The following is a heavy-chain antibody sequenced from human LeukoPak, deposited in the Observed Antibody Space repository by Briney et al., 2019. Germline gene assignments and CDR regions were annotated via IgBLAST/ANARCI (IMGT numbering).Heavy chain of an antibody. CDR1: GFTFSGSA. Sequence: PGGSLRLSCVASGFTFSGSAMHGVRQASGKGLEWVARIRNKAGSFATEYAASVKGRFTISRDDSKNTAYLQMNSLKTEDTAVYYCTGGTTVTTLDYWGQGTLVTVSS. J-gene: IGHJ4*02. CDR2: IRNKAGSFAT. V-gene: IGHV3-73*01. CDR3: TGGTTVTTLDY. D-gene: IGHD4-17*01.